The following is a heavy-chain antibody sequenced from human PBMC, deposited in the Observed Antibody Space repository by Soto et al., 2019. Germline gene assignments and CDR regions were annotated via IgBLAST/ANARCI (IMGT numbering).Heavy chain of an antibody. Sequence: GGSLRLSCAVSGFTFSSYAMSWVRQTPGKGLEWISEISGSGGSTYYADSVKGRFSISRDNSKNTLYLQMTSLRAEDTAVYYCAKGPTAVPGNNWFDPWGQGTLVTVSS. J-gene: IGHJ5*02. CDR2: ISGSGGST. CDR1: GFTFSSYA. V-gene: IGHV3-23*01. CDR3: AKGPTAVPGNNWFDP. D-gene: IGHD6-19*01.